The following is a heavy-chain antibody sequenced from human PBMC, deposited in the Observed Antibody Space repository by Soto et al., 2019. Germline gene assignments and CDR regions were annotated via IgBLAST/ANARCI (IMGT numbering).Heavy chain of an antibody. Sequence: QLQLQESGPGLVKPSETLSLICTVSGGSISSSSYYWGWIRQPPGKGLEWIGSIYYSGSTYYNPSLKSRVAISVDTSKNQLSLKLNSVTAADTAVYYCARQSGYYYHAMDVWGQGTTVTVSS. V-gene: IGHV4-39*01. CDR2: IYYSGST. CDR3: ARQSGYYYHAMDV. CDR1: GGSISSSSYY. J-gene: IGHJ6*02.